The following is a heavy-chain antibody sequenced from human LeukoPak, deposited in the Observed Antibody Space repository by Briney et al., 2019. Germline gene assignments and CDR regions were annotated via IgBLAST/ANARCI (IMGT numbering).Heavy chain of an antibody. D-gene: IGHD1-7*01. CDR1: GGSIYSYY. J-gene: IGHJ4*02. Sequence: SETLSLTCTVSGGSIYSYYWSWIRQPPGKGLEWIGYIDYSGSTNQNLSLKNRVTISVDRSKNQFSLKVSSVTAADTAVYYCARHGRGDMELFYDYWGQGTLVTVSS. CDR2: IDYSGST. V-gene: IGHV4-59*08. CDR3: ARHGRGDMELFYDY.